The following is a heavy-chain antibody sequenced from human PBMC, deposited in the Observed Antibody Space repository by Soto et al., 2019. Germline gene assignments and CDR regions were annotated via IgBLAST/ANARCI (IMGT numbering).Heavy chain of an antibody. CDR3: ASLPGTMDYYYFMDV. CDR2: INSDGSST. Sequence: GGSLRLSCAASGFTFSSYSMNWVRQAPGKGLVWVSRINSDGSSTSYADSVKGRFTISRDNAKNTLYLQMNSLRAEDTAVYYCASLPGTMDYYYFMDVWGKGTSVTVSS. V-gene: IGHV3-74*01. J-gene: IGHJ6*03. CDR1: GFTFSSYS. D-gene: IGHD1-1*01.